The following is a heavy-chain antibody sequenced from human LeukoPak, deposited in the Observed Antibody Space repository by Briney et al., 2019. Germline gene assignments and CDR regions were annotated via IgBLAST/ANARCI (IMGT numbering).Heavy chain of an antibody. CDR2: ISSGTSYI. CDR1: GFTVSSYY. J-gene: IGHJ3*02. V-gene: IGHV3-21*01. CDR3: ARDPTSSWETAFDI. D-gene: IGHD1-26*01. Sequence: GGSLRLSCAASGFTVSSYYMNWVRQAPGKGLEWVSSISSGTSYIYYADSVKGRFTISRDNAKNSLYLQMNSLRAEDTAVYYCARDPTSSWETAFDIWGQGTMVTVSS.